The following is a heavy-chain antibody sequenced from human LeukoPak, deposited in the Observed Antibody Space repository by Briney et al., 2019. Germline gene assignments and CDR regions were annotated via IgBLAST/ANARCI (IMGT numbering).Heavy chain of an antibody. CDR2: INWNGGRT. Sequence: GGSLRLSCAASGFTFDDYGMSWVRHAPGKGLEWVSGINWNGGRTGYADSVKGRLTISRDNAKNSLYLQMNSLRAEDTALYYCARDLFGYNAFDIWGQGTMVTVS. CDR3: ARDLFGYNAFDI. J-gene: IGHJ3*02. V-gene: IGHV3-20*04. D-gene: IGHD1-14*01. CDR1: GFTFDDYG.